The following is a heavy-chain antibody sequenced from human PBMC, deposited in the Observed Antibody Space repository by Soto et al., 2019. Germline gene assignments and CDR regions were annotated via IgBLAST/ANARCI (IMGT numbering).Heavy chain of an antibody. CDR2: INPNSGGT. D-gene: IGHD3-22*01. CDR1: GYTFTGYY. CDR3: ARDMVYYYDSSGYSGADY. Sequence: ASVKVSCRASGYTFTGYYMHGVRQAPGQGLEWMGWINPNSGGTNYAQKFQGRVTMTRDTSISTAYMELSRLRSDDTAVYYCARDMVYYYDSSGYSGADYWGQGTLVTVSS. V-gene: IGHV1-2*02. J-gene: IGHJ4*02.